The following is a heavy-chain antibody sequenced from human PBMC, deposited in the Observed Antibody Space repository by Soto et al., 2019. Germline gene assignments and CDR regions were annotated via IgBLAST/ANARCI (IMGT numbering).Heavy chain of an antibody. CDR2: IQSGGTT. V-gene: IGHV3-66*01. D-gene: IGHD2-8*01. CDR3: TREDVHFNGDGYYGVAMDV. CDR1: GFSVSSKY. J-gene: IGHJ6*02. Sequence: PGGSLRLSCAASGFSVSSKYMSWVRQAPGKGLEWVSLIQSGGTTYYAGSVKGRFAISRDYSENTLFLQMNSLRVEDTAVYYCTREDVHFNGDGYYGVAMDVWGQGTTVTVS.